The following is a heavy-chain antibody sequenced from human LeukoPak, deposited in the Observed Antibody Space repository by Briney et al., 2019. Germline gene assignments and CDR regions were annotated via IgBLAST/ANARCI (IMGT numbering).Heavy chain of an antibody. CDR3: AREIAAAGTSDYYYMDV. V-gene: IGHV3-30*02. CDR1: GITFSSYG. J-gene: IGHJ6*03. Sequence: GGSLRLSCAASGITFSSYGMHWVRQAPGKGLEWVAFMRYDGSNRYCADSVKGRFTISRDNSKNTLYLQMNSLRSEDTAVYYCAREIAAAGTSDYYYMDVWGKGTTVTVSS. CDR2: MRYDGSNR. D-gene: IGHD6-13*01.